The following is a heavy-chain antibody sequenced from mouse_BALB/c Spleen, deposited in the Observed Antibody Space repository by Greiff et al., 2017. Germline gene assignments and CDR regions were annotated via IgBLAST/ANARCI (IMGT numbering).Heavy chain of an antibody. CDR2: IDPSDSET. V-gene: IGHV1-61*01. J-gene: IGHJ2*01. Sequence: QVQLQQPGAELVRPGASVKLSCKASGYTFTSYWMNWVKQRPGQGLEWIGMIDPSDSETHYNQKFKDKATLTVDKSSSTAYMQLSSLTSEDSAVYYCARAEDLDYWGQGTTLTVSS. CDR3: ARAEDLDY. CDR1: GYTFTSYW.